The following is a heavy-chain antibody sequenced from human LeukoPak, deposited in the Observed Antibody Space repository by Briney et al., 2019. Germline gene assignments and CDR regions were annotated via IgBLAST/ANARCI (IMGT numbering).Heavy chain of an antibody. J-gene: IGHJ4*02. CDR1: VGIFTSYA. CDR3: ARENKGSSLDY. D-gene: IGHD6-6*01. Sequence: ASVKVSCKASVGIFTSYAISWVRQAPGQRLQWMGWINAGSGNTKYSQEFQGRVTITSYTSASPAYMELSSLRSEDKALYYCARENKGSSLDYWGQGTLVTVSS. V-gene: IGHV1-3*03. CDR2: INAGSGNT.